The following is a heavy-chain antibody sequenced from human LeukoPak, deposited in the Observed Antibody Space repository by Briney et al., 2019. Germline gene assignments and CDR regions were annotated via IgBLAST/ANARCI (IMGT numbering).Heavy chain of an antibody. CDR3: ATVAGGTYHFDL. V-gene: IGHV3-53*01. J-gene: IGHJ4*02. D-gene: IGHD1-26*01. CDR1: GFTVNSHY. CDR2: IYDGGTT. Sequence: GGSPRLSCAASGFTVNSHYMSWVRQAPGKGLEWVSIIYDGGTTSYEDSVKGRFTISRDNSNNILYLQMSSLRAEDTAVYYCATVAGGTYHFDLWGQGALVTVSS.